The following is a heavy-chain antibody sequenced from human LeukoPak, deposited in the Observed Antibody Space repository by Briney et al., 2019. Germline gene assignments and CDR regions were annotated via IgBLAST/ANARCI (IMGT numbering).Heavy chain of an antibody. V-gene: IGHV3-30*04. J-gene: IGHJ4*02. D-gene: IGHD3-10*01. Sequence: PGGSLRLSCAASGFTFSSYAMHWVRQAPGKGLEWVAVISYDGSNKYYADSVKGRFTISRDNSKNTLYLQMNSLRAEDTAVYYCAKDPVPYGSGSCSYFDYWGQGTLVTVSS. CDR3: AKDPVPYGSGSCSYFDY. CDR1: GFTFSSYA. CDR2: ISYDGSNK.